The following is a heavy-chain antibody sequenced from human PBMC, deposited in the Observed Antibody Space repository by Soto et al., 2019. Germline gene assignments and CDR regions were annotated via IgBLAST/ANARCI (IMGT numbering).Heavy chain of an antibody. CDR3: ARGKRGVADY. D-gene: IGHD2-15*01. Sequence: QVQLVESGGGVVQPGRSLRLSRAASGFTFSSYAMHWVRQAPGKGLEWVAVISYDGSNKYYADSVKGRFTISRDNSKNTLYLQMNSLRAEDTAVYYCARGKRGVADYWGQGTLVTVSS. CDR2: ISYDGSNK. V-gene: IGHV3-30-3*01. CDR1: GFTFSSYA. J-gene: IGHJ4*02.